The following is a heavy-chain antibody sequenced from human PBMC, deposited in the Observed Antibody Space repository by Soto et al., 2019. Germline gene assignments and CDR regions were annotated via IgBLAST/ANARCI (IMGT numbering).Heavy chain of an antibody. CDR3: ARLGFNYDFLSGYYNVHHYYGIDV. CDR2: IYPGDSDT. Sequence: GESLKISCKGSGYNFPTYWIGWVRQMPGKGLECMGIIYPGDSDTRYSPSFQGQVTISADKSINSVYLQWSSLKASDTATYYCARLGFNYDFLSGYYNVHHYYGIDVWGQGTTVTVSS. J-gene: IGHJ6*02. V-gene: IGHV5-51*01. D-gene: IGHD3-3*01. CDR1: GYNFPTYW.